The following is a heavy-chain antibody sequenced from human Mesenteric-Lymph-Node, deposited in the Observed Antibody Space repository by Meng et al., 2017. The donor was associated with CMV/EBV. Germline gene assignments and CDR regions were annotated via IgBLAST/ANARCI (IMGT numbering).Heavy chain of an antibody. CDR1: GFTFRNYW. D-gene: IGHD2-8*01. V-gene: IGHV3-7*01. CDR2: IKSDGSDK. J-gene: IGHJ6*02. Sequence: GESLKISCAASGFTFRNYWMSWVRQAPGTGLEWVANIKSDGSDKYYVDSVKGRFTISRDNAKNSLYLQMNSLRVEDTAVYYCARDDMVVPGGVYYSNGMDVWGRGTTVTVSS. CDR3: ARDDMVVPGGVYYSNGMDV.